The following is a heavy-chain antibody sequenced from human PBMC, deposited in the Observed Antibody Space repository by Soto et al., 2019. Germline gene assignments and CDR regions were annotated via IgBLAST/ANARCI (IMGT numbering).Heavy chain of an antibody. CDR3: AKDGGVSSWKYCSGGSCYYYYMDV. J-gene: IGHJ6*03. CDR1: GFTFSSYA. Sequence: GGSLRLSCAASGFTFSSYAMSWVRQAPGKGLEWVSAISGSSGSTYYADSVKGRFSISRDNSKNTVYLQMGSLRAEDTAVYYCAKDGGVSSWKYCSGGSCYYYYMDVWGKGTTVTVSS. V-gene: IGHV3-23*01. CDR2: ISGSSGST. D-gene: IGHD2-15*01.